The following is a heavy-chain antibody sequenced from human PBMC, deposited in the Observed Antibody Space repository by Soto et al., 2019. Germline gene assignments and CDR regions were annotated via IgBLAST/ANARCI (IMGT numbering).Heavy chain of an antibody. CDR2: ISHSGTTI. CDR1: GFTFSDYY. V-gene: IGHV3-11*01. CDR3: AADPYYYASSY. D-gene: IGHD3-10*01. J-gene: IGHJ4*02. Sequence: QVQLVEFGGGLVKPGGSLRLSCATSGFTFSDYYMTWIRQAPGKGLEWVSYISHSGTTIHYADSVKGRFTVSRDNAQNSLYLQIDSLRAEDTAVYYCAADPYYYASSYWGQGTLVTVSS.